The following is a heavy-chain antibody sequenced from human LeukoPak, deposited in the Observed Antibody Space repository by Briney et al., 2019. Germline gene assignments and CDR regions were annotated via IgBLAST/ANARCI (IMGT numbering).Heavy chain of an antibody. D-gene: IGHD2-8*01. Sequence: ASVKVSCKASGYTFTSYDINWVRQATGQGLEWMGWMNPNSGNTGYAQKFQGRVTMTRNTSISTAYMELSSLRSEDTAVYYCARALYRTNGVCSYYYYYGMDVWGQGTTVTVSS. V-gene: IGHV1-8*01. CDR2: MNPNSGNT. CDR1: GYTFTSYD. J-gene: IGHJ6*02. CDR3: ARALYRTNGVCSYYYYYGMDV.